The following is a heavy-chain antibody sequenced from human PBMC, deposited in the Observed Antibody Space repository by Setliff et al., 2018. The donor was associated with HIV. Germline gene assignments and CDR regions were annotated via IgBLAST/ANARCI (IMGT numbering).Heavy chain of an antibody. D-gene: IGHD3-9*01. Sequence: SETLSLTCAVYGGSFSGYYWSWIRQPPGKGLEWIGEINHSGSTNYNPSLKSRVTISVDTSKSQFSLNLSSVTAADTAVYYCARVQVDWGSRDFDYWGQGTLVTVSS. J-gene: IGHJ4*02. CDR1: GGSFSGYY. V-gene: IGHV4-34*01. CDR3: ARVQVDWGSRDFDY. CDR2: INHSGST.